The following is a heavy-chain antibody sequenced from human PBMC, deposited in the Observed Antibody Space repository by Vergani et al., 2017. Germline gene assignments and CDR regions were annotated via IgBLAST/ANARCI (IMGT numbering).Heavy chain of an antibody. J-gene: IGHJ4*02. CDR3: ARNTTSTDS. D-gene: IGHD1-1*01. V-gene: IGHV5-51*03. Sequence: EVELVQSGPEMRKPGESLTISCKGSEYSFGNYWIGWVRQMPGKCLEWMGNIYPADSDTRYSPSFQDQVTISADKSISTAFLQWDSLKSSGTALYYCARNTTSTDSWGQGTLVTVSS. CDR2: IYPADSDT. CDR1: EYSFGNYW.